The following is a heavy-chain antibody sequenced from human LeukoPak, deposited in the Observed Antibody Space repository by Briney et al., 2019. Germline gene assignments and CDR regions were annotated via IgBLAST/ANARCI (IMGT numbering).Heavy chain of an antibody. CDR1: GFTFSSYR. D-gene: IGHD2-15*01. J-gene: IGHJ4*02. Sequence: GGSLRLSCAASGFTFSSYRMHWVRQAPVRGLEWVAIISDDGSYKYYADSVRGRFTISRDNSNNTLYLQMNSLRAEDTAVYYCAKGRTPDYWGQGTLVTVSS. CDR3: AKGRTPDY. V-gene: IGHV3-30*18. CDR2: ISDDGSYK.